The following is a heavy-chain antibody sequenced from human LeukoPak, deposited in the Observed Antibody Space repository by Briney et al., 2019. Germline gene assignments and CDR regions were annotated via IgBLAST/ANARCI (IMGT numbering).Heavy chain of an antibody. CDR2: ISDNT. V-gene: IGHV3-23*01. J-gene: IGHJ4*02. CDR1: GFTFSSYA. D-gene: IGHD1-14*01. Sequence: GGSLRLSCATSGFTFSSYAMSWVRQAPGKGLEWISAISDNTYYADSVKGRFTISRDNSKNTLYLQMNSLRVEDTAVYYCARRTITFDDWGQGTLVTVPS. CDR3: ARRTITFDD.